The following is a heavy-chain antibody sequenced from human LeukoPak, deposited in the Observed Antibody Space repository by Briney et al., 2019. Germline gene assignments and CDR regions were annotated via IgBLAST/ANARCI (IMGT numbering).Heavy chain of an antibody. CDR2: IIPIFGTA. CDR3: ASSMDIVATGHWFDP. J-gene: IGHJ5*02. D-gene: IGHD5-12*01. Sequence: ASVKVSCKASGGTFSSYAISWVRQAPGQGLEWMGGIIPIFGTANYAQKFQGRVTITADKSTSTAYMELSSPRSEDTAVYYCASSMDIVATGHWFDPWGQGTLVTVSS. CDR1: GGTFSSYA. V-gene: IGHV1-69*06.